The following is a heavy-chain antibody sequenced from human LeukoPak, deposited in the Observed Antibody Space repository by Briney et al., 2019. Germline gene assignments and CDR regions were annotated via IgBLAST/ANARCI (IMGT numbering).Heavy chain of an antibody. CDR3: ARAVGGDGSGSL. CDR1: GGSISSYY. V-gene: IGHV4-59*01. D-gene: IGHD3-10*01. CDR2: IYYRVTS. J-gene: IGHJ4*02. Sequence: SSETLSLTCTVSGGSISSYYWSWIRQPPGKGLEWIGYIYYRVTSDYNPSLKSRVTMSVDMSTRQVSLKLSSVTAADTAVYYCARAVGGDGSGSLWGPGTLVTVSS.